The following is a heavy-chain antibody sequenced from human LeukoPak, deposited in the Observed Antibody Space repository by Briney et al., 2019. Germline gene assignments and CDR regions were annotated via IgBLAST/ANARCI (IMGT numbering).Heavy chain of an antibody. Sequence: PSETLSLTCTVSGESISGFYWTWIRQPPGKGLEWIGYIYYSGSTNYNPSLKSRVTISVDTSKNQFSLKLSSVTAADTAVYYCARDSASHYDFWSGYYRPNYYYYMDVWGKGTTVTVSS. V-gene: IGHV4-59*01. CDR1: GESISGFY. J-gene: IGHJ6*03. CDR2: IYYSGST. CDR3: ARDSASHYDFWSGYYRPNYYYYMDV. D-gene: IGHD3-3*01.